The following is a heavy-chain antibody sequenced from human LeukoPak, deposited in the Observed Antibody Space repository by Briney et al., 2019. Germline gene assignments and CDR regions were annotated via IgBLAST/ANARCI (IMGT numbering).Heavy chain of an antibody. CDR1: GGSISSYY. V-gene: IGHV4-59*01. Sequence: PSETLSLTCTVSGGSISSYYWSWIRQPPGKGLEWIGYIYYSGSTNYNPSLKSRVTISVDTSKNQFSLKLSSVTAADTAVYYCARGLYGGPPDFDYWGQGTLVTVSS. CDR3: ARGLYGGPPDFDY. D-gene: IGHD4-23*01. CDR2: IYYSGST. J-gene: IGHJ4*02.